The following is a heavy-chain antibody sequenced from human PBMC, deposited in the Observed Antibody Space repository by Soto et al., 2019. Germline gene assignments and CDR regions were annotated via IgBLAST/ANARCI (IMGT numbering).Heavy chain of an antibody. D-gene: IGHD6-13*01. J-gene: IGHJ5*02. CDR2: IYYSGST. Sequence: SETLCLTCTVSGGSVSSYYWTWIRQPPGKGLEWIGYIYYSGSTNYNPSLKSRVTISVDTSKNQFSLKLSSVTAADTAVYYCARRSSSWWAPFDPWGQGTLVTVSS. V-gene: IGHV4-59*08. CDR1: GGSVSSYY. CDR3: ARRSSSWWAPFDP.